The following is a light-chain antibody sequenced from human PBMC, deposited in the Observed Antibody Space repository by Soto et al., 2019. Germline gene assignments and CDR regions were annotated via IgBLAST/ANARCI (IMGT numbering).Light chain of an antibody. CDR3: QQYNNWPPTWT. CDR1: QSVSSN. J-gene: IGKJ1*01. V-gene: IGKV3-15*01. Sequence: EIVMTQSPATLSVSPGERATLSCRASQSVSSNLAWYQQKPGQAPRLLIYGASTRATGIPARFRGSGSGTEFTLTISGLQSEDFAVYYCQQYNNWPPTWTFGQGTKVEIK. CDR2: GAS.